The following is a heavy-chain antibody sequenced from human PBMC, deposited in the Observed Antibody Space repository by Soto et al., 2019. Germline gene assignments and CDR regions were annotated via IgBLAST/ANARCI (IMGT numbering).Heavy chain of an antibody. CDR3: ASHNDYGYLFYFNS. J-gene: IGHJ4*02. CDR1: GGAISGYD. CDR2: VFYIGST. D-gene: IGHD4-17*01. V-gene: IGHV4-59*08. Sequence: QVQLQESGPGLVKPSETLSLTFIVSGGAISGYDWSWIGPPPGRGLEWVGYVFYIGSTNYSPPIKNRVTISVDTSKRQLSLKRSAVTAADAAVYYCASHNDYGYLFYFNSWGQGTLVTVSA.